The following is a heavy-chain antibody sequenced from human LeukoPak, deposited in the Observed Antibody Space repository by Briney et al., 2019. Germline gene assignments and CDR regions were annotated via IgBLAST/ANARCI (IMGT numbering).Heavy chain of an antibody. Sequence: GGSLRLSCAASGFTFSSYGMHWVRQAPGKGLEWLAVISFDGSNKYYPDSVKGRFTIFRDNSKNTLYLQMNSLRAEDTAMYYCAKAADWLAADYIDYWGQGTLVTVSS. V-gene: IGHV3-30*18. CDR1: GFTFSSYG. D-gene: IGHD3-9*01. J-gene: IGHJ4*02. CDR3: AKAADWLAADYIDY. CDR2: ISFDGSNK.